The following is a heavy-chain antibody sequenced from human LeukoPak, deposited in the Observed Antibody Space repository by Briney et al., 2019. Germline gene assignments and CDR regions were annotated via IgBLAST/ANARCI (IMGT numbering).Heavy chain of an antibody. CDR1: GFSFSTYS. CDR2: VSGTSEYI. V-gene: IGHV3-21*06. Sequence: PGGSLRLSCAASGFSFSTYSMIWVRQAPGKGLEWVSSVSGTSEYIYYADSVRGRFTISRDNAKNTVYLQMNSLRAEDTAVYYCARVVSPGDVYYYYGMDVWGQGTTVTVSS. CDR3: ARVVSPGDVYYYYGMDV. D-gene: IGHD3-10*01. J-gene: IGHJ6*02.